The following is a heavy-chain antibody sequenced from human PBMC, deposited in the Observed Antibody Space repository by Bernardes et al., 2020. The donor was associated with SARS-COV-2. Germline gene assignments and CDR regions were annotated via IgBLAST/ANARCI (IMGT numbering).Heavy chain of an antibody. D-gene: IGHD3-3*01. J-gene: IGHJ6*02. Sequence: SLRLSCAASGFTFSSYAMHWVRQAPGKGLEWVAVISYDGSNKYYADSVKGRFTISRDNSKNTLYLQMNSLRAEDTAVYYCARAGSQGDPRSYYDFWSGYYTDQIYYYYGMDVWGQGTTVTVSS. CDR3: ARAGSQGDPRSYYDFWSGYYTDQIYYYYGMDV. CDR1: GFTFSSYA. CDR2: ISYDGSNK. V-gene: IGHV3-30-3*01.